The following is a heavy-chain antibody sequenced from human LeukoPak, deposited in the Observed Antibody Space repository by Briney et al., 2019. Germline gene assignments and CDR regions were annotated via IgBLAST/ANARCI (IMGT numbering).Heavy chain of an antibody. V-gene: IGHV4-34*01. CDR1: GGSFSGYY. Sequence: SETLSLTCAVYGGSFSGYYWSWIRQPPGKGLEWIGEINHSGSTNYNPSLKSRVTISVDTSKNQFSLKLSSVTAADTAVYYCARGQMQLWLSWWYAFDIWGQGTMVTVSS. J-gene: IGHJ3*02. D-gene: IGHD5-18*01. CDR2: INHSGST. CDR3: ARGQMQLWLSWWYAFDI.